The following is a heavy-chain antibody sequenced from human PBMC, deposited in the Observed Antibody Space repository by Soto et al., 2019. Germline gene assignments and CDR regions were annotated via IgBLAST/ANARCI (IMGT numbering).Heavy chain of an antibody. D-gene: IGHD1-7*01. V-gene: IGHV6-1*01. CDR2: TYYRSKWYN. J-gene: IGHJ4*02. CDR3: ASDRAWNYMLDHKYYFDY. CDR1: GDSVSSNSAA. Sequence: SQTLSLTCAISGDSVSSNSAAWNWIRQSPSRGLEWLGRTYYRSKWYNDYAVSVKSRITINPDTSKNQFSLQLNSVTPEVTAVSSCASDRAWNYMLDHKYYFDYWGQGTLVTVSS.